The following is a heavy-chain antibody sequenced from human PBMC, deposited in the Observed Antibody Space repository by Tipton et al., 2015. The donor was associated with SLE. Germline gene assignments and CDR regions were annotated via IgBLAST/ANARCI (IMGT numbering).Heavy chain of an antibody. Sequence: LRLSCAVYGGSFSGYYWSWIRQPPGKGLEWIGSIYYSGGTYYNPSLKSRVTISVDTSKNQFSLKLSSVTAADTAVYYCARDGGVNDDWGQGTLVTVSS. V-gene: IGHV4-34*01. CDR1: GGSFSGYY. CDR3: ARDGGVNDD. J-gene: IGHJ4*02. D-gene: IGHD2-8*01. CDR2: IYYSGGT.